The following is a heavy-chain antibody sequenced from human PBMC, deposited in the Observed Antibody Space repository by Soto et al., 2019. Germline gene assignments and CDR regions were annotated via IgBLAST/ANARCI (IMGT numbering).Heavy chain of an antibody. CDR1: GGSISSSSYY. CDR2: IYHSGST. D-gene: IGHD6-19*01. J-gene: IGHJ5*02. Sequence: SETLSLTCTVSGGSISSSSYYWGWIRQPPGKGLEWIGNIYHSGSTNYNPSLKSRVTISVDTSKNQFSLKLSSVTAADTAVYYCATRTNLSGWYAGGFDPWGQGTLVTVSS. V-gene: IGHV4-39*07. CDR3: ATRTNLSGWYAGGFDP.